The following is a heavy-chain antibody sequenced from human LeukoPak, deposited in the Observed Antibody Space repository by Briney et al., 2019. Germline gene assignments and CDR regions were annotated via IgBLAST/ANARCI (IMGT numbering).Heavy chain of an antibody. Sequence: GGSLRLSCAASGYTFSSYSMNWVRQAPGKGLEWVSSISSSSSHIYYADSVKGRFTISRDNAKNSLYLQMNSLRAEDTAVYYCAREFLGYSSSWYLVGSNFDYWGQGTLVTVSS. D-gene: IGHD6-13*01. CDR2: ISSSSSHI. V-gene: IGHV3-21*01. CDR3: AREFLGYSSSWYLVGSNFDY. J-gene: IGHJ4*02. CDR1: GYTFSSYS.